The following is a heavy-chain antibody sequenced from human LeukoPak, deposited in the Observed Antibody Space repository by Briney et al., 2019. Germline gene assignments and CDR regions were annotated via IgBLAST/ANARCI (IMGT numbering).Heavy chain of an antibody. J-gene: IGHJ4*02. V-gene: IGHV4-34*01. D-gene: IGHD3-22*01. CDR2: IDHSGST. Sequence: SETLSLTCGVSGGSFSGYYWSWIRQPPGKGLEWIGEIDHSGSTNYNPSLKSRVTISVDTSKNQFSLKLSSVTAADTAVYYCARALSYYDSSGYYYWGQGTLVTVSS. CDR1: GGSFSGYY. CDR3: ARALSYYDSSGYYY.